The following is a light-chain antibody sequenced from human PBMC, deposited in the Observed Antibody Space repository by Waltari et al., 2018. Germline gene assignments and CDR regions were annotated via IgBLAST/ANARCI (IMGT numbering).Light chain of an antibody. CDR2: EVS. Sequence: QSALTQPPSASGSPGQSVTISCTGTSSDVGGYNYVSWYQQHPGKAPKLMIYEVSKRPSGGPDRFSGSKSGNTASLTVSGLQADDEADYYCSSYAGSNNFVVFGGGTKLTVL. CDR1: SSDVGGYNY. CDR3: SSYAGSNNFVV. J-gene: IGLJ2*01. V-gene: IGLV2-8*01.